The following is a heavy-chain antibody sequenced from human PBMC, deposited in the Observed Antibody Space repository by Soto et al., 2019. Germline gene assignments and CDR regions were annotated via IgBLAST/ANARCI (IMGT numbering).Heavy chain of an antibody. D-gene: IGHD2-2*01. Sequence: SETLSLTCAVYGGSFSGYYWSWIRQPPGKGLEWIGEINHSGSTYYNPSLNSRVTVSVDTSKNQFSLKVTSVTAADTAVYYCARLYGYCIRNSCHGHYAMGVWGQGTTVTVSS. CDR3: ARLYGYCIRNSCHGHYAMGV. CDR1: GGSFSGYY. CDR2: INHSGST. J-gene: IGHJ6*02. V-gene: IGHV4-34*01.